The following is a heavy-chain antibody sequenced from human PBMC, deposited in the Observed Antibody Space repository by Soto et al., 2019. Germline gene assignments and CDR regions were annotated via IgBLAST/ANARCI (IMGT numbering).Heavy chain of an antibody. V-gene: IGHV3-30*03. CDR3: ATQESDWNDHFDS. Sequence: QVQLVESGGGVVQPGRSLRLSCAASGFSFSSYGMHWVRQAPGKGLEWVAMISYDGTDEYYADSVKGRFTISRDNSKNAVSLKMNSLRAEDTAVYYCATQESDWNDHFDSWGQGPLVTVSS. D-gene: IGHD1-1*01. J-gene: IGHJ4*02. CDR2: ISYDGTDE. CDR1: GFSFSSYG.